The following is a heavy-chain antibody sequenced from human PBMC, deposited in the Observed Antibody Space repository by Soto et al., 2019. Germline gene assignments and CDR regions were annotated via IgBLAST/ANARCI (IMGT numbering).Heavy chain of an antibody. CDR3: ARVGLLWFGEKSYYYYGMDV. Sequence: SETLSLTCTVSGGSISSGDYYWSWIRQPPGKGLEWIGYIYYSGSTYYNPSLKSRVTISVDTSKNQFSLKLSSVTAADTAVYYCARVGLLWFGEKSYYYYGMDVWGQGTTVTVSS. J-gene: IGHJ6*02. V-gene: IGHV4-30-4*01. D-gene: IGHD3-10*01. CDR2: IYYSGST. CDR1: GGSISSGDYY.